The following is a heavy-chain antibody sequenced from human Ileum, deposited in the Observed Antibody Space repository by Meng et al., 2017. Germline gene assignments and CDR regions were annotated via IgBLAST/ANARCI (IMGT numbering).Heavy chain of an antibody. CDR2: TNGDGTYT. CDR3: AKDWGGVGALDY. Sequence: EVHLVEAGGGVVQPGGYRRLSCAVSGFTFTGNWMHWVRQIPGKGPVWVARTNGDGTYTEYADSVRGRFTISRDNAKNTMYLQMISLRVEDTAVYFCAKDWGGVGALDYWGQGSLVTVSS. V-gene: IGHV3-74*03. D-gene: IGHD1-26*01. CDR1: GFTFTGNW. J-gene: IGHJ4*02.